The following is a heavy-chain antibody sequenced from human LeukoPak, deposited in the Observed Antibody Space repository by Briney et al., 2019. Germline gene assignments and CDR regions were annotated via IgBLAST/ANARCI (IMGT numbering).Heavy chain of an antibody. CDR1: GGSFSGYY. CDR3: ARGREYDILTGYDPRDNWFDP. CDR2: INHSGST. J-gene: IGHJ5*02. D-gene: IGHD3-9*01. V-gene: IGHV4-34*01. Sequence: SETLSLTCAVYGGSFSGYYWSWIRQPPGKGLEWIGEINHSGSTNHKPSLKSRVTISVDTSKNQFSLKLSSVTAADTAVYYCARGREYDILTGYDPRDNWFDPWGQGTLATVSS.